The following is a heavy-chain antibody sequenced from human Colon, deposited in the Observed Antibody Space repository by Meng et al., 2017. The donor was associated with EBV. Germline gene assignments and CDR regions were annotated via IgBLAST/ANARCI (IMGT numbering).Heavy chain of an antibody. CDR2: IDHRGNT. CDR3: ARRGPSGNFSP. J-gene: IGHJ5*02. V-gene: IGHV4-34*01. D-gene: IGHD3-10*01. CDR1: GGSFRDYY. Sequence: QVQLQQGGAGLLKPSEPLSRSCAAYGGSFRDYYWTWIRHPPGKGLEWIGEIDHRGNTKYNPSLKSRVTISLDTSKKQFSLKVSSVTAADSAVYYCARRGPSGNFSPWSQGALVTVSS.